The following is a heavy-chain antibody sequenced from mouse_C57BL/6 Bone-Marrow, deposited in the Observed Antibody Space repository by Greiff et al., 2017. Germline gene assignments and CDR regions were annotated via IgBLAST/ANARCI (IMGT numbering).Heavy chain of an antibody. V-gene: IGHV1-61*01. CDR2: IYPSDSET. Sequence: QVQLKQPGAELVRPGSSVKLSCKASGYTFTSYWMDWVKQRPGQGLEWIGNIYPSDSETHYNQKFKDKATLTVDKSSSTAYMQLSSLTSEDSAVYYCARSNWSFDYWGQGTTLTVSS. CDR3: ARSNWSFDY. D-gene: IGHD4-1*02. J-gene: IGHJ2*01. CDR1: GYTFTSYW.